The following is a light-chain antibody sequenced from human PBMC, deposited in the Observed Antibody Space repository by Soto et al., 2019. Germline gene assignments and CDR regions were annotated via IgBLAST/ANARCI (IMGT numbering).Light chain of an antibody. CDR3: QQYNSYSPRT. J-gene: IGKJ1*01. V-gene: IGKV1-5*01. CDR2: DAS. CDR1: QSISSW. Sequence: DIQMTQSPSTLSASVGDRVTITCRASQSISSWLAWYQQKPXKAPKLXXYDASSLESGVPSRFSGSGSGTELTLTISSLQTDDFANYYCQQYNSYSPRTFGQGTKVDIK.